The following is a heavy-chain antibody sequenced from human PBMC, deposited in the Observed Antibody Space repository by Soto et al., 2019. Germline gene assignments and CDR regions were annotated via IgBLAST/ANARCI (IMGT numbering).Heavy chain of an antibody. CDR3: ARSSGITIFGVVTPYYYYMDV. D-gene: IGHD3-3*01. Sequence: QLQLQESGPGLVKPSETLSLTCTVSGGSISSSSYYWGWIRQPPGKGLEWIGSIYYSGSTYYNPSLKSRVTISVDTSKNQFSLKLSSVTAADTAVYYCARSSGITIFGVVTPYYYYMDVWGKGTTVTVSS. CDR1: GGSISSSSYY. CDR2: IYYSGST. V-gene: IGHV4-39*01. J-gene: IGHJ6*03.